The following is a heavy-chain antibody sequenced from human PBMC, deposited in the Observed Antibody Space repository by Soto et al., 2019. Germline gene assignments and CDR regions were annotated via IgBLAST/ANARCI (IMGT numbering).Heavy chain of an antibody. CDR2: INPNSGGT. D-gene: IGHD2-2*01. J-gene: IGHJ4*02. Sequence: ASVKVSCKASGYTFTGYYMHWVRQAPGQGLEWMGWINPNSGGTNYAQKFQGWVTMTRDTSISTAYMELSRLRSDDTAVYYCARCWARSTRSLWSFDFRGQALFVTLSS. CDR3: ARCWARSTRSLWSFDF. CDR1: GYTFTGYY. V-gene: IGHV1-2*04.